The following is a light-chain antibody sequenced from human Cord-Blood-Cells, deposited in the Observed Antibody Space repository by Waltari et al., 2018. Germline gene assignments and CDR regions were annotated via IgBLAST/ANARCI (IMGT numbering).Light chain of an antibody. J-gene: IGKJ2*01. CDR1: QVISNY. Sequence: QMTQSPSSLSPSVGDRVTITCQASQVISNYLNCYQQKPGKAPKLLIYDAPNLETGVPSRFSGSGSGTAFTFTISSLQPEDIATYYCQQYDNLPYTFGHGTKLEIK. V-gene: IGKV1-33*01. CDR3: QQYDNLPYT. CDR2: DAP.